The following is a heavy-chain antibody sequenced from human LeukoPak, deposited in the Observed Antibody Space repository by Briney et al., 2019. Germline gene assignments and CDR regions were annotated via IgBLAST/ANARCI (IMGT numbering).Heavy chain of an antibody. Sequence: ASVKVSCKASGYTFTSYAMHWVRQAPGQRLEWMGWINAGNGNTEYSQKFQGRVTITRDTSASTAYMELSSLRSEDTAVYYCASMTTAMVSRPYYYGMDVWGQGTTVTVSS. D-gene: IGHD5-18*01. J-gene: IGHJ6*02. CDR3: ASMTTAMVSRPYYYGMDV. CDR1: GYTFTSYA. V-gene: IGHV1-3*01. CDR2: INAGNGNT.